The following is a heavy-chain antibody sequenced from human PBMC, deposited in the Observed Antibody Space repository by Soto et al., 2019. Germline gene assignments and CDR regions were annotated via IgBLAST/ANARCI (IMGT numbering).Heavy chain of an antibody. CDR1: GGSFSGYY. Sequence: SETLSLTCAVYGGSFSGYYWSWIRQPPGKGLEWIGEINHSGSTNYNPSLKSRVTISVDTSKNQFSLKLSSVTAADTAVYYCARATRPAYYYDSSGYSGAFDILGQGTMVTVSS. J-gene: IGHJ3*02. D-gene: IGHD3-22*01. CDR2: INHSGST. CDR3: ARATRPAYYYDSSGYSGAFDI. V-gene: IGHV4-34*01.